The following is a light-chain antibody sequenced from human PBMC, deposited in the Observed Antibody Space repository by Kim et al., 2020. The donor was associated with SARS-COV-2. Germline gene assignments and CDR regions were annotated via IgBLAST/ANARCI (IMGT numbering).Light chain of an antibody. CDR2: AAS. CDR1: QSISSY. J-gene: IGKJ4*01. Sequence: ASVGDRVTITCRASQSISSYLIWYQQKPGKAPKLLIYAASSLQSGVPSRFSGSGSGTDFTLTISSLQPEDFATYYCQQSYSSPFTFGGGTKVDIK. CDR3: QQSYSSPFT. V-gene: IGKV1-39*01.